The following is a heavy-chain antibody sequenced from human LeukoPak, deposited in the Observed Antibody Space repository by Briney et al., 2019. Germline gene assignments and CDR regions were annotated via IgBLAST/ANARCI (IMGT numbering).Heavy chain of an antibody. Sequence: ASVKVSCKASGYTFTSYGVSWVRQAPGQGLEWMGWISGYNGNTNYAQKLQGRVTMTTDTSTSTAYMELRSLRSDDTAVYYCARRPVGYYYYYMDVWCKGTTVTVSS. CDR1: GYTFTSYG. J-gene: IGHJ6*03. CDR2: ISGYNGNT. CDR3: ARRPVGYYYYYMDV. V-gene: IGHV1-18*01. D-gene: IGHD4-23*01.